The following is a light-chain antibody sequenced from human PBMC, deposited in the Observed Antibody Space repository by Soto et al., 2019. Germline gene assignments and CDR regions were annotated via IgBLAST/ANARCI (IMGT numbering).Light chain of an antibody. J-gene: IGLJ2*01. V-gene: IGLV2-11*01. CDR3: CSYAGSYTLV. CDR2: DVS. Sequence: QSVLTQRRSVSGSPGQSVTISCTGTSSDVGGYNYVSWYQQHPSKAPKLMIYDVSKRPSGVPDRFSGSKSGNTASLTISGLQAEDEADYYCCSYAGSYTLVFGGGTKLTVL. CDR1: SSDVGGYNY.